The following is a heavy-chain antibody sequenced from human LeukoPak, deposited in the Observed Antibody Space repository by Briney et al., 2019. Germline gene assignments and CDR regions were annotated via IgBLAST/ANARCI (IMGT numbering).Heavy chain of an antibody. CDR2: IIPIFGTA. J-gene: IGHJ4*02. V-gene: IGHV1-69*13. CDR3: ARSLRYYYDSSGYHSPSY. CDR1: GGTFSSYA. Sequence: ASVKVSCKASGGTFSSYAISWVLQAPGQGLEWMGGIIPIFGTANYAQKFQGRVTITADESTSTAYMELSSLRSEDTAVYYCARSLRYYYDSSGYHSPSYWGQGTLVTVSS. D-gene: IGHD3-22*01.